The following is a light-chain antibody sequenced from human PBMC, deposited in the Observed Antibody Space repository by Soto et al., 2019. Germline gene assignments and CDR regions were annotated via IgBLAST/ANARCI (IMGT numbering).Light chain of an antibody. CDR1: QSVSSN. Sequence: EIVMTQATATLSVSPGERATPSCRASQSVSSNLAWYQQKHGQAPRLLIYGASTRATGIPARFSGSGSGTEFTLTISSLQSEDFAVYYCQQRSNWPPITFGQGTRLEIK. CDR3: QQRSNWPPIT. CDR2: GAS. J-gene: IGKJ5*01. V-gene: IGKV3-15*01.